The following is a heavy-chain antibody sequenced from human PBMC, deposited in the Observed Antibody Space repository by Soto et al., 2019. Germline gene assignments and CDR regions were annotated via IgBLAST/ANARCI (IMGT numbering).Heavy chain of an antibody. Sequence: GGSLRLSCAASGFTFSSYAMSWVRQAPGKGLEWVSAISGSGGSTYYADSVKGRFTISRDNAKNTLYLQMNSLRAEDTAVYYCARDRRRTPEYSSGWYGTYFHHWGQGTLVTVSS. V-gene: IGHV3-23*01. CDR2: ISGSGGST. J-gene: IGHJ1*01. CDR1: GFTFSSYA. D-gene: IGHD6-19*01. CDR3: ARDRRRTPEYSSGWYGTYFHH.